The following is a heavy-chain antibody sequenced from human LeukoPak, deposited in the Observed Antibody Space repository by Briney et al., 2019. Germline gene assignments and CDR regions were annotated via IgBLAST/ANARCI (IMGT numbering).Heavy chain of an antibody. CDR2: INPNRGGT. J-gene: IGHJ4*03. Sequence: ASVKVSRKASGYTFTGYYMHWVRQAPRQGLEWMGWINPNRGGTNYAQKFQGRVTMTRDTPIGTAYMELSRLRSPDTAVYYCAKSGYSYGYGEYWGHGTLGTVSS. CDR3: AKSGYSYGYGEY. CDR1: GYTFTGYY. D-gene: IGHD5-18*01. V-gene: IGHV1-2*02.